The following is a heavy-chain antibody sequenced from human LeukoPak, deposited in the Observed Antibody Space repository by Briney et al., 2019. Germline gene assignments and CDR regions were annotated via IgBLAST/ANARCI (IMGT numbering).Heavy chain of an antibody. Sequence: SVKVSCKASGGTFSSYAISWVRQAPGQGLEWMGGIIPIFGTANYAQKFQGRVTITTDESTSTAYMELRSLRSDDTAVYYCARDRDDYGDFYFDYWGQGTLVTVSS. J-gene: IGHJ4*02. CDR3: ARDRDDYGDFYFDY. D-gene: IGHD4-17*01. CDR1: GGTFSSYA. CDR2: IIPIFGTA. V-gene: IGHV1-69*05.